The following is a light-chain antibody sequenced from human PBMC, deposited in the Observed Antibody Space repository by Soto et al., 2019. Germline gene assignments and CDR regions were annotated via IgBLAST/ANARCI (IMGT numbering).Light chain of an antibody. CDR2: DVS. CDR1: SSDVGGYNY. Sequence: QSVLTQPASVSGSPGQSITISCTGTSSDVGGYNYVSWYQQHPGKAPKLMIYDVSNRPSGASNRFSGSKSGNTASLTISGLQAEDEADYYCSSYTSSSTPVVFGGGNKVTVL. V-gene: IGLV2-14*01. CDR3: SSYTSSSTPVV. J-gene: IGLJ2*01.